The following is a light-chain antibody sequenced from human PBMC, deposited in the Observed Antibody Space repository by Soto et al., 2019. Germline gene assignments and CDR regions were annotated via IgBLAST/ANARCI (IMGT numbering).Light chain of an antibody. J-gene: IGLJ1*01. V-gene: IGLV1-47*01. CDR3: SSYTSSSTLEV. CDR1: SSNIGSNY. CDR2: RNN. Sequence: QSVLTQPPSASGTPGQRVTISCSGSSSNIGSNYVYWYQQLPGTAPKLLIYRNNQRPSGVPDRFSGSKSGTSASLAISGLRAEDEADYYCSSYTSSSTLEVFGTGTKLTVL.